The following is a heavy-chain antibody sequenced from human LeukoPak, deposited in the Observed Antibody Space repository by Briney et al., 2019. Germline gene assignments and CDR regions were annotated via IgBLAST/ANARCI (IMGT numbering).Heavy chain of an antibody. CDR3: ARGVGATGRNWFDP. J-gene: IGHJ5*02. CDR2: INPNSGGT. CDR1: GYTFTCYY. D-gene: IGHD1-26*01. Sequence: ASVKVSCKASGYTFTCYYMHWVRQAPGQGLEWMGWINPNSGGTNYAQKFQGWVTMTRDTSISTAYMELSRLRSDGTAVYYCARGVGATGRNWFDPWGQGTLVTVSS. V-gene: IGHV1-2*04.